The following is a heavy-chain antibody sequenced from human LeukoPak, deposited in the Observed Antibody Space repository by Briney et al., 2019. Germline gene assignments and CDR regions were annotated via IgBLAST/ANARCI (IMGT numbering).Heavy chain of an antibody. CDR2: INHSGST. Sequence: SETLSLTCAVYGGSFSGYYWSWIRQPPGKGPEWIGEINHSGSTNYNPSLKSRVTISVDTSKNQFSLKLSFVTAADTAVYYCARGAMGTMIVTHWGQGTLVTVSS. V-gene: IGHV4-34*01. CDR3: ARGAMGTMIVTH. J-gene: IGHJ4*02. CDR1: GGSFSGYY. D-gene: IGHD3-22*01.